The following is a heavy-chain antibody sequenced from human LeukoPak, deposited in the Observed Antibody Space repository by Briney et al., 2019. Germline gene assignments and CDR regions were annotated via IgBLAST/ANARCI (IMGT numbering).Heavy chain of an antibody. CDR2: MNPNSGNT. CDR3: AVAYCGGDCHSDYYYYGMDV. CDR1: GYTFTSYD. J-gene: IGHJ6*02. Sequence: ASVKVSCKASGYTFTSYDINWVRQATGQGLEWMGWMNPNSGNTGYAQKFQGRVTMTRNTSISTAYMELSSLRSEDTAVYYCAVAYCGGDCHSDYYYYGMDVWGQGTTVTVS. D-gene: IGHD2-21*02. V-gene: IGHV1-8*01.